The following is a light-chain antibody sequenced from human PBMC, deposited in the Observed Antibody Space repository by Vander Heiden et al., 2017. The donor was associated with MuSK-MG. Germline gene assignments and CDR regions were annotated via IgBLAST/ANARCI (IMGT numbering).Light chain of an antibody. J-gene: IGLJ2*01. V-gene: IGLV3-21*02. CDR3: QLWDRSSDHVV. CDR2: DDS. CDR1: NIGTKS. Sequence: SYVLPQPPSVTVAPSQTARITCGGNNIGTKSVYGDQQKPGQAPLLIVYDDSDRPSGIPERFSGSNSGNTATLTITRVEAGDEADYYCQLWDRSSDHVVFGGGTKLTVL.